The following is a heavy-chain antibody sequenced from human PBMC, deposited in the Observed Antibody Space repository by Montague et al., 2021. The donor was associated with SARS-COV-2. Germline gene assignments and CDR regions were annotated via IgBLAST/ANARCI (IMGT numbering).Heavy chain of an antibody. V-gene: IGHV3-30-3*01. D-gene: IGHD3-22*01. Sequence: SLRLSCAASGFTFSTQAMHWVRQTPGKGLEWVAAISFDGIKEHYADSVKGRFTVSRDNSENTLYLQMNTLRAEDTALYYCARDTSYDGSGYYYFDYWGQGTLVTVSS. J-gene: IGHJ4*02. CDR2: ISFDGIKE. CDR3: ARDTSYDGSGYYYFDY. CDR1: GFTFSTQA.